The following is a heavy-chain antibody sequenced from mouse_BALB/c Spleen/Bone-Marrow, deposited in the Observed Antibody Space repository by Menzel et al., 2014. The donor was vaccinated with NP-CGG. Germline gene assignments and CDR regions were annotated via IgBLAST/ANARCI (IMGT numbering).Heavy chain of an antibody. CDR1: GFTFSSYT. J-gene: IGHJ4*01. CDR2: ISNGGGST. Sequence: EVKLMESGGGIVQPGGSLKLSCAASGFTFSSYTVSWVRQTPEKRLEWVAYISNGGGSTYYPDTVKGRFTISRDNAKNTLYLQMSSLKSEDTAMYYCARQLGLRWAMDYWGQGTSVTVSS. V-gene: IGHV5-12-2*01. CDR3: ARQLGLRWAMDY. D-gene: IGHD3-1*01.